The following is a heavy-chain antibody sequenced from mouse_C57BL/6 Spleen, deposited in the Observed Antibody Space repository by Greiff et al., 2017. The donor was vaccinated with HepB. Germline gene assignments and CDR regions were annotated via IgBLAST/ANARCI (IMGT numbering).Heavy chain of an antibody. CDR3: ANAYGSSYWYFDV. D-gene: IGHD1-1*01. J-gene: IGHJ1*03. Sequence: DVHLVESGGGLVKPGGSLKLSCAASGFTFSDYGMHWVRQAPEKGLEWVAYISSGSSTIYYADTVKGRFTISRDNAKNTLFLQMTSLRSEDTAMYYCANAYGSSYWYFDVWGTGTTVTVSS. V-gene: IGHV5-17*01. CDR2: ISSGSSTI. CDR1: GFTFSDYG.